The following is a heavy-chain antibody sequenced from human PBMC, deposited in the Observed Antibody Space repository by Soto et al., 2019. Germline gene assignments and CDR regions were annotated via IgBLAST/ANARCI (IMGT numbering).Heavy chain of an antibody. Sequence: GGSLRLSCAASGFTFSSYAMSWVRQAPRKGLEWVSAISGSGGSTYYADSVKGRFTISRDNSKNTLYLQMNSLRAEDTAVYYCAKSWSFAKRGAIPFDYWGQGTLVTVSS. CDR1: GFTFSSYA. CDR2: ISGSGGST. J-gene: IGHJ4*02. D-gene: IGHD3-10*01. CDR3: AKSWSFAKRGAIPFDY. V-gene: IGHV3-23*01.